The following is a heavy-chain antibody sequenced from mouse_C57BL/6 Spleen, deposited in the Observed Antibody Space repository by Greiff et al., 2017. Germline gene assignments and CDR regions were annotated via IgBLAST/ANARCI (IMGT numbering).Heavy chain of an antibody. CDR2: IDPSDSYT. Sequence: QVQLQQPGAELVMPGASVKLSCKASGYTFTSYWMHWVKQRPGQGLEWIGEIDPSDSYTNYNQKFKGKSTLTVDKSSSTAYMQLSSLTSEDAAVYYCAEGRGYFYYWGRGTTLTVSS. CDR1: GYTFTSYW. J-gene: IGHJ2*01. CDR3: AEGRGYFYY. V-gene: IGHV1-69*01.